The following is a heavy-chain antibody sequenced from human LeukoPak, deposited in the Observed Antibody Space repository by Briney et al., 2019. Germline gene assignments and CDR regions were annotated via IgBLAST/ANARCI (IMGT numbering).Heavy chain of an antibody. CDR2: IATYNGNS. CDR1: GYTFSSYG. J-gene: IGHJ5*02. Sequence: ASVTVSCKASGYTFSSYGISWVRQAPGQGLEWMGWIATYNGNSKYAQKVQGRVTMTTDTSTTTAYMELRTLRSDDTAVYYCARDMVGLAANGDWFDPWGQGTLVTVSS. V-gene: IGHV1-18*01. D-gene: IGHD6-13*01. CDR3: ARDMVGLAANGDWFDP.